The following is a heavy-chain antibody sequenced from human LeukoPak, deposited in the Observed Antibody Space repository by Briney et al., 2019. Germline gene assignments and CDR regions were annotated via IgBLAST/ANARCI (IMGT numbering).Heavy chain of an antibody. CDR3: ARVRGTSWADY. CDR1: GFTFSNYW. Sequence: GGSLRLSCAASGFTFSNYWMTWVRQAPGKGLEWVANLKQDGSEKYYVDSVKGRFTISRDNAKNSLYLQMNSLRVEDTAVYYCARVRGTSWADYWGQGTLVTVSS. V-gene: IGHV3-7*01. CDR2: LKQDGSEK. J-gene: IGHJ4*02. D-gene: IGHD6-13*01.